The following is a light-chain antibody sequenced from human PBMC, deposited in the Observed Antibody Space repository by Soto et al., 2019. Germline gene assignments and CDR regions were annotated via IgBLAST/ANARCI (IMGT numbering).Light chain of an antibody. V-gene: IGKV3-20*01. Sequence: EIVLTQSPGTLSLSPGERATLSCRASQSISSSYLAWYQQKSGQAPRLLIYGVSSRATGIPDRFSGSGSGTDFTLTISRLEPEDFALYYGQQYGSSMYTFGQGTKLEIK. CDR1: QSISSSY. CDR3: QQYGSSMYT. CDR2: GVS. J-gene: IGKJ2*01.